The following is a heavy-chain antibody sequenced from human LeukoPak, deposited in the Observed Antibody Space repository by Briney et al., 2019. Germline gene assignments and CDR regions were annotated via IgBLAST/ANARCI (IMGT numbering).Heavy chain of an antibody. CDR1: GFTFSSYA. CDR3: AKDTSIGRYCANGVCSPFDY. J-gene: IGHJ4*02. V-gene: IGHV3-23*01. Sequence: GGSLRLSCAASGFTFSSYAMSWVRQAPGKGLEWVSAISDSGGSTYDADSVKGRFTISRDNSKNTLYLQMNSLRAEDTAVYYCAKDTSIGRYCANGVCSPFDYWGQGTLVTVSS. CDR2: ISDSGGST. D-gene: IGHD2-8*01.